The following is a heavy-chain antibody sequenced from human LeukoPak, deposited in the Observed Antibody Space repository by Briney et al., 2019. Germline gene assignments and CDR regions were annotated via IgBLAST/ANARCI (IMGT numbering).Heavy chain of an antibody. CDR2: ITFTGNT. CDR1: GITPFH. V-gene: IGHV4-59*01. J-gene: IGHJ4*02. D-gene: IGHD1-1*01. CDR3: AREGGAPGHTNEFDY. Sequence: PSETLSLTCSVSGITPFHWSWIRQTPGKGLAWIGHITFTGNTNYNPSLKSRVTISLGTSNNQFSLELKAVTAADTAVYYCAREGGAPGHTNEFDYWGQGILVTVSS.